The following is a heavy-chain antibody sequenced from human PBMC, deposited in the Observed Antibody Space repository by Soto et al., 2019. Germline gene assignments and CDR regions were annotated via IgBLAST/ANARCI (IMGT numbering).Heavy chain of an antibody. J-gene: IGHJ6*02. V-gene: IGHV1-2*02. D-gene: IGHD3-22*01. CDR3: ARVTGYYDSSGTGSYYYYGRDV. CDR1: GYTFSGYY. CDR2: INPNSGGT. Sequence: ASVKVSCKASGYTFSGYYIHWLRQAPGQGLEWMGWINPNSGGTSYAQKFQGRVTVTRDTPTSTAYMELSRLTSADTAVYYCARVTGYYDSSGTGSYYYYGRDVGGQGSTVTVSS.